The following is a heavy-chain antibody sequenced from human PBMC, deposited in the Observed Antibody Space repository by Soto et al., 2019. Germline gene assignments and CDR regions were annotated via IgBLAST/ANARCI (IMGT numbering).Heavy chain of an antibody. D-gene: IGHD6-19*01. CDR3: ARADAAMADDASDI. V-gene: IGHV1-69*02. J-gene: IGHJ3*02. CDR2: IIPILGIA. Sequence: QVQLVQSGAEVKKPGSSVKVSCKASGGTFSSYTISWVRQAPGQGLEWMGRIIPILGIANYAQKFQGRVTITADKSTSTAYMELSSLRSADTAVYYSARADAAMADDASDIWGQGPMVTVSS. CDR1: GGTFSSYT.